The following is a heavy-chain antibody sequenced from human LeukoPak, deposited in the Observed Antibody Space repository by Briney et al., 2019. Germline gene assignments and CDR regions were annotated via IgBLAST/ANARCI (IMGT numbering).Heavy chain of an antibody. J-gene: IGHJ4*02. Sequence: GGSLRLSCAASGFAFSTYWMKWVRQAPGKGLEWVASIKDDGSANYYADSVKGRFTISRDNAKNSLYLRMNSLRVEDTAVYYCARQKSGVAVAGPGDHWGQGTLVTVSS. CDR3: ARQKSGVAVAGPGDH. CDR2: IKDDGSAN. D-gene: IGHD6-19*01. V-gene: IGHV3-7*01. CDR1: GFAFSTYW.